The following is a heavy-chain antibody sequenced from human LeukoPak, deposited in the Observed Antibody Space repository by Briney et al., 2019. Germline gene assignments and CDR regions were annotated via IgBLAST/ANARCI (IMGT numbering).Heavy chain of an antibody. CDR2: IDHSGST. CDR1: GYSISSGYY. V-gene: IGHV4-38-2*02. J-gene: IGHJ4*02. Sequence: SETLSLTCTVSGYSISSGYYWGWIRQPPGKGLERTGSIDHSGSTYYNPSLKSRITISVDTSKNQFSLKLSSVTAADTAVYYCARDSALAQAVMFDYWGQGTLVTVSS. D-gene: IGHD6-19*01. CDR3: ARDSALAQAVMFDY.